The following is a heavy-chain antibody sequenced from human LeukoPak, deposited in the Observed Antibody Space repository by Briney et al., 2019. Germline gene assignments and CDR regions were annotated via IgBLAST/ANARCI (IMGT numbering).Heavy chain of an antibody. CDR2: ISSSGST. CDR1: GDSISSGDYY. V-gene: IGHV4-61*02. CDR3: ARGPRLRFLEWLLSEYYFDY. Sequence: SETLSLTCTVSGDSISSGDYYWSWIRQPAGKGLEWIGRISSSGSTNYNPSLKSRVTISVDTSKNQFSLKLSSVTAADTAVYYCARGPRLRFLEWLLSEYYFDYWGQGTLVTVSS. D-gene: IGHD3-3*01. J-gene: IGHJ4*02.